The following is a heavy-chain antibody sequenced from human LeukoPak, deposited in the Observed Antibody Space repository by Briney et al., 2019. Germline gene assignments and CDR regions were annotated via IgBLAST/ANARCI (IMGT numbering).Heavy chain of an antibody. D-gene: IGHD3-22*01. V-gene: IGHV1-58*02. CDR2: IVVGSGNT. CDR3: AAGPYYYDSSGYHWAEYFQH. Sequence: SVKVSCKASGFTFTSSAMQGVRQARGQRLEWIGWIVVGSGNTNYAQKFQERVTITRDMSTSTAYMELSSLRTEDTAVYYCAAGPYYYDSSGYHWAEYFQHWGEGTLVTVSS. J-gene: IGHJ1*01. CDR1: GFTFTSSA.